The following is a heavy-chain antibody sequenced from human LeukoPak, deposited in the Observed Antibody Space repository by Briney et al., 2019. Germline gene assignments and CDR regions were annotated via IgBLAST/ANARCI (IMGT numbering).Heavy chain of an antibody. V-gene: IGHV4-34*01. CDR3: ARDRATYYDFWSGYYTGILRYYYYGMDV. D-gene: IGHD3-3*01. CDR2: INHSGST. Sequence: SETLSLTCAVYGGSFSGYYWSWIRQPPGKGLEWIGEINHSGSTNYNPSLKSRVTISVDTSKNQFSLKLSSVTAADTAVYYCARDRATYYDFWSGYYTGILRYYYYGMDVWGQGTTVTVSS. J-gene: IGHJ6*02. CDR1: GGSFSGYY.